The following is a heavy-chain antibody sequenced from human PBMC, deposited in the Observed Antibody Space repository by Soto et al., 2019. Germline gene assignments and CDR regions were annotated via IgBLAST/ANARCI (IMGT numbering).Heavy chain of an antibody. V-gene: IGHV1-2*06. D-gene: IGHD3-10*01. CDR1: GYFFTSHY. CDR2: INPNNGDT. CDR3: AREVTYGGGSFSLGL. J-gene: IGHJ4*02. Sequence: QVQLVQSGAEVEKPGASVKVSCKTSGYFFTSHYIHWVRLAPGRGLEWMGRINPNNGDTNSPQKFQGRVTMTSDTSNRPAYMEMSGLRSDDTALYYCAREVTYGGGSFSLGLWGQGTLVTVSS.